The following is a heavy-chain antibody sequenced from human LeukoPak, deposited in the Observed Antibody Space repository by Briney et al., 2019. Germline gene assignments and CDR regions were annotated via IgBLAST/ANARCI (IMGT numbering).Heavy chain of an antibody. D-gene: IGHD2-15*01. CDR2: INHSGST. J-gene: IGHJ4*02. V-gene: IGHV4-34*01. CDR1: GFTLSTYW. CDR3: ARGSYCSGGSCYYTLSFDY. Sequence: GSLRLSCAASGFTLSTYWMSWVRQAPGKGLEWIGEINHSGSTNYNPSLKSRVTISVDTSKNQFSLKLSSVTAADTAVYYCARGSYCSGGSCYYTLSFDYWGQGTLVTVSS.